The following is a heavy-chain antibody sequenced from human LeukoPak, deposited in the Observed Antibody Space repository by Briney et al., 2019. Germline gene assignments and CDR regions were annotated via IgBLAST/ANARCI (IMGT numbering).Heavy chain of an antibody. CDR1: GFTFSDYW. V-gene: IGHV3-74*01. J-gene: IGHJ3*01. CDR3: SRGGLARAFDL. CDR2: INNDGSDT. Sequence: GGSLRLSCAASGFTFSDYWIHWVRQAPGKGLVWVSRINNDGSDTIYADSVKGRFTISRDNAKNTLYLQMNSLTAEDTAVYYCSRGGLARAFDLWGQGTMVTVSS.